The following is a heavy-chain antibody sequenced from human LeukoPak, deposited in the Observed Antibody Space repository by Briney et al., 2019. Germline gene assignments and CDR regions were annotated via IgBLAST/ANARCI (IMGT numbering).Heavy chain of an antibody. CDR1: GVSFSNYA. CDR2: ISGTGGST. D-gene: IGHD5-18*01. V-gene: IGHV3-23*01. CDR3: AKMVVSYGYWCEY. Sequence: AESLSLSCAVSGVSFSNYAMSWVRQPPGKGLEWVSCISGTGGSTYYADSVKGRFTISRDNSKSTRYLLMNTLRAEDTRVYYCAKMVVSYGYWCEYWGAGALGTVSS. J-gene: IGHJ4*02.